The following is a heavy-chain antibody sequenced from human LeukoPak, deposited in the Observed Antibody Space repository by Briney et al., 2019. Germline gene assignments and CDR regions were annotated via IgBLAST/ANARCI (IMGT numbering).Heavy chain of an antibody. CDR1: GGSISSGGYS. CDR3: ARAQSGSGHHHGMDV. J-gene: IGHJ6*02. Sequence: SQTLSLTCAVSGGSISSGGYSWSWIRQPPGKGLEWIGYIYHSGSTYYNPSLKSRVTISVDRSKNQFSLKLSSVTAADTAVYYCARAQSGSGHHHGMDVWGQGTTVTVSS. D-gene: IGHD3-10*01. V-gene: IGHV4-30-2*01. CDR2: IYHSGST.